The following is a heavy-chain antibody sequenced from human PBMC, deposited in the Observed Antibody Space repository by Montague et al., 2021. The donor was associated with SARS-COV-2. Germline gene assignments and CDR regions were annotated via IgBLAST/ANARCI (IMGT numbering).Heavy chain of an antibody. D-gene: IGHD3-10*01. CDR1: GASFSGYY. Sequence: SETLSLTCHVYGASFSGYYWSWVRQSPGKGLEWTGEVIHSGTTNXNPSLKGRVTISIDSSNDRFSLRLTSLTAADTGVYYCASGEFFYYGSGNYYRSALDDWGQGTTVTVSS. J-gene: IGHJ6*02. CDR2: VIHSGTT. V-gene: IGHV4-34*12. CDR3: ASGEFFYYGSGNYYRSALDD.